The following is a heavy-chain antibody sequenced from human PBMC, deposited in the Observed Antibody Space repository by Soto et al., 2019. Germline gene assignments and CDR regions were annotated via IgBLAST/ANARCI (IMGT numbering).Heavy chain of an antibody. V-gene: IGHV4-59*01. D-gene: IGHD3-10*01. CDR3: ARDRWFGESY. CDR1: GGSISSYY. CDR2: IYYSGST. J-gene: IGHJ4*02. Sequence: PSETLSLTCTVSGGSISSYYWSWIRQPPGKGLEWIGYIYYSGSTNYNPSLKSRVTISVDTSKNQFSLKLSSVTAADTAVYYCARDRWFGESYWGQGTLVTVSS.